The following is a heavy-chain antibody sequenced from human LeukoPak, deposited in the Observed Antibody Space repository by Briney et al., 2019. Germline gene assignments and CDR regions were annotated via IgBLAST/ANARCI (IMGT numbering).Heavy chain of an antibody. CDR1: GYTLTELS. J-gene: IGHJ4*02. CDR3: APMSASHSSSWYYFDY. CDR2: FDPEDGET. D-gene: IGHD6-13*01. Sequence: ASVKVSCKVSGYTLTELSMHWVRQAPGKGLEWMGGFDPEDGETIYAQKFQGRVTMTEDTSTDTAYMELSSLRSEDTAVFYCAPMSASHSSSWYYFDYWGQGTLVTVSS. V-gene: IGHV1-24*01.